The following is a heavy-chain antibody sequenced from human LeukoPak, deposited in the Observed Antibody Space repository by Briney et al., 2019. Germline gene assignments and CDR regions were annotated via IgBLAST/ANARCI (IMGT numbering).Heavy chain of an antibody. CDR3: AITPGYSYGLYYFDY. V-gene: IGHV3-23*01. Sequence: TGGSLRLSCAASGFTFSSYAMNWVRQSPGKGLEWVSAISNSGDRTYYADSVKGRFTISRDNSKNTLYLQMNSLRAEDTAVYYCAITPGYSYGLYYFDYWGQGTLVTVSS. J-gene: IGHJ4*02. CDR1: GFTFSSYA. D-gene: IGHD5-18*01. CDR2: ISNSGDRT.